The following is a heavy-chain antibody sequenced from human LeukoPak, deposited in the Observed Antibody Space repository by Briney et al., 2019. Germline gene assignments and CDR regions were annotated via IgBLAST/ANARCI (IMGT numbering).Heavy chain of an antibody. CDR1: GYTFTSYC. J-gene: IGHJ4*02. V-gene: IGHV1-2*02. CDR3: ARDHPYYYDSSGYIRGFDY. D-gene: IGHD3-22*01. Sequence: ASVNVSCKASGYTFTSYCISWVRQAPGQGLEWMGWINPNSGGTNYAQKFQGRVTMTRDTSISTAYMELSRLRSDDTAVYYCARDHPYYYDSSGYIRGFDYWGQGSLVTVSS. CDR2: INPNSGGT.